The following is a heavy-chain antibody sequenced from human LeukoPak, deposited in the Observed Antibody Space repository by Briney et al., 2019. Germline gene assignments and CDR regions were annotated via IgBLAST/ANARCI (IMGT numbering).Heavy chain of an antibody. D-gene: IGHD2-2*01. CDR3: VRHGDSDSCLAN. J-gene: IGHJ4*02. Sequence: GGSLRLSCEASGFTFSNYWMSWARQPPGKGLEWVANMRFDGTEMYYVDSVKGRFSISRDNAKNSVSLQMNSLRAEDTAVYYCVRHGDSDSCLANWGQGTLVTVSS. CDR2: MRFDGTEM. V-gene: IGHV3-7*01. CDR1: GFTFSNYW.